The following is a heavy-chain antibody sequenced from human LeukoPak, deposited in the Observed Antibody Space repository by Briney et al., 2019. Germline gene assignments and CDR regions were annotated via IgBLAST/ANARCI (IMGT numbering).Heavy chain of an antibody. CDR2: IYYSGST. D-gene: IGHD3-22*01. Sequence: SETLSLTCTVSGGSISSGGYYWSWIRQHPGKGLEWIGYIYYSGSTYYNPSLKSRVTISVDTSKNQFSLKLSSVTAADTAVYYCARAIRGRMIVVPVDTRFDPWGQGTLVTVSS. CDR1: GGSISSGGYY. CDR3: ARAIRGRMIVVPVDTRFDP. J-gene: IGHJ5*02. V-gene: IGHV4-31*03.